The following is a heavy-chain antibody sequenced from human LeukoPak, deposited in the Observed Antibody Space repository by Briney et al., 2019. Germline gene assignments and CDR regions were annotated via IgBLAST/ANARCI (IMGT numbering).Heavy chain of an antibody. Sequence: GGSLRLSCAASGFTFSSYAMSWVRQAPGKGLEWVLAISGSGGSTYYADSVKGRFTISRDNSKNTLYLQMNSLRGEDAAVYYCAKVADCSGGSCYGVYFDYWGQGTLVTVSS. J-gene: IGHJ4*02. D-gene: IGHD2-15*01. CDR2: ISGSGGST. CDR3: AKVADCSGGSCYGVYFDY. CDR1: GFTFSSYA. V-gene: IGHV3-23*01.